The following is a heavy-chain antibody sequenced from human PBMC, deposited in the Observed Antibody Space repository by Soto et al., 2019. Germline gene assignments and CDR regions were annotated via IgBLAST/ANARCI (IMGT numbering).Heavy chain of an antibody. Sequence: QVRLVESGGGLVKPGGSLRLSCAASGFTFSDYYMSWIRQAPGKGLEWVSYISSSGSTIYYADSMKGRFTISRDNAKNSLYLQMNSLRAEDTAVYYCARGPYNYVWGSDPPHFDYWGQGTLVTVSS. V-gene: IGHV3-11*01. CDR2: ISSSGSTI. CDR1: GFTFSDYY. D-gene: IGHD3-16*02. CDR3: ARGPYNYVWGSDPPHFDY. J-gene: IGHJ4*02.